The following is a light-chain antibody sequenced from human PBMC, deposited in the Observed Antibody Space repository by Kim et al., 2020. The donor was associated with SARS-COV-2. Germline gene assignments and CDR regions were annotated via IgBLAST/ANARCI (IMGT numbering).Light chain of an antibody. Sequence: DIQMTQSPSTLSAYVGDRVTITCRASQGISSWLAWYQQKPGKAPKLLISTASSLESGVPSRFTGSGSGTEFTLTISSLQPDDFATYYCQQYHSYSWTFGQGTKVDIK. J-gene: IGKJ1*01. CDR3: QQYHSYSWT. CDR2: TAS. V-gene: IGKV1-5*03. CDR1: QGISSW.